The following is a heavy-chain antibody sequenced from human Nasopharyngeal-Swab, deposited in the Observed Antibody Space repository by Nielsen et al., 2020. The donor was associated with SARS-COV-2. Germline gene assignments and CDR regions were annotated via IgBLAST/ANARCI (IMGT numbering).Heavy chain of an antibody. J-gene: IGHJ6*02. CDR2: INTNTGNP. V-gene: IGHV7-4-1*02. Sequence: ASVKVSCKASGYTFTSYAMNWVRQAPGQGLEWMGWINTNTGNPTYAQGFTGRFVFSLDTSVSTAYLQISSLKAEDTAVYYCARDDSITIFGVDIEFSGMDVWGQGTTVTVSS. CDR3: ARDDSITIFGVDIEFSGMDV. D-gene: IGHD3-3*01. CDR1: GYTFTSYA.